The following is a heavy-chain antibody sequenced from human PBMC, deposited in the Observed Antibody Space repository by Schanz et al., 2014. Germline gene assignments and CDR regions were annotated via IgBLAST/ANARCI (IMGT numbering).Heavy chain of an antibody. Sequence: QLQLQESGPGLVKPSETLSLTCTVSGGSISSSNYYWGWIRQPPGKGLEWIESIYYSGSTYYNPSFKSRVTTSVDTSKNQFSLKLSSVTAADTAVYYCARQFYDILTGYWFPYYFDYWGQGTLXTVSS. V-gene: IGHV4-39*01. CDR2: IYYSGST. CDR3: ARQFYDILTGYWFPYYFDY. D-gene: IGHD3-9*01. J-gene: IGHJ4*02. CDR1: GGSISSSNYY.